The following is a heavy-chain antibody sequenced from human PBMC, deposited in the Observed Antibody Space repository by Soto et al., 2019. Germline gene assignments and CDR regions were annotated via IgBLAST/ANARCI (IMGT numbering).Heavy chain of an antibody. J-gene: IGHJ5*02. V-gene: IGHV4-59*01. D-gene: IGHD5-12*01. CDR1: GDSISSSY. CDR3: ARGYDWFDP. CDR2: IYYSGST. Sequence: SETLSLTCSVSGDSISSSYWSWIRQPPGKGLEWIGYIYYSGSTNYNPSLKSRVTISLDTSKNQFSLKVSSVTAADTAVYYCARGYDWFDPWGQGTLVTVYS.